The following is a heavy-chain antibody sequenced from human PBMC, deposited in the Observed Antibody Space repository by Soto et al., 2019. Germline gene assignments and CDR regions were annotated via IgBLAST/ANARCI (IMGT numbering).Heavy chain of an antibody. CDR2: ISGSGETT. V-gene: IGHV3-23*04. CDR3: AKLNWLAVTAATG. D-gene: IGHD6-19*01. Sequence: EVHLVESGGGLVQPGGSLRLSCAASGFTFDTYPLSWVRQAPGQGLEWVSAISGSGETTYADSVKGRFTISRDISKNPLYLQMDSLSAEDTAIYYCAKLNWLAVTAATGWGQGTLVTVSS. J-gene: IGHJ4*02. CDR1: GFTFDTYP.